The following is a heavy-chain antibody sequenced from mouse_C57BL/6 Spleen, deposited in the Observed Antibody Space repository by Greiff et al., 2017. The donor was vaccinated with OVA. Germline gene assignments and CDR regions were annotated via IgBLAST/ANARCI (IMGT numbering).Heavy chain of an antibody. D-gene: IGHD1-1*01. J-gene: IGHJ4*01. Sequence: QVQLKQPGAELVMPGASVKLSCKASGYTFTSYWMHWVKQRPGQGLEWIGEIDPSDSYTNYNQKFKGKSTLTVDKSSSTAYMQLSSLTSEDAAVYYCAREVAQDYAMDYWGQGTSVTVSS. V-gene: IGHV1-69*01. CDR1: GYTFTSYW. CDR3: AREVAQDYAMDY. CDR2: IDPSDSYT.